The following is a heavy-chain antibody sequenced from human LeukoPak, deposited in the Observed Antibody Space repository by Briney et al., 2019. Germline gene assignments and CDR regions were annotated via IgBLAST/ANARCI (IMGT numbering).Heavy chain of an antibody. V-gene: IGHV1-18*01. CDR1: GYTFTSYG. D-gene: IGHD6-19*01. CDR3: AREVVRAVAGTSLPH. J-gene: IGHJ4*02. CDR2: ISAYNGNT. Sequence: ASVKVSCKASGYTFTSYGISWVRQAPGQGLEWMGWISAYNGNTNYAQKLQGRVTITADKSTSTAYMELSSLRSEDTAVYYCAREVVRAVAGTSLPHWGQGTLVTVSS.